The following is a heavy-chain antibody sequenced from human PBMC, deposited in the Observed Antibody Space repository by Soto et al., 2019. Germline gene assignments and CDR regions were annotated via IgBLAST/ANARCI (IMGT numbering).Heavy chain of an antibody. Sequence: PSETLSLTCTVSGDYISSSTYYWGWIRQPPGKGLEWIGTIYYGGSTYYNPSLKSRVTISVDTSKNQFSLRLSSVTAADTAVYYCASGIAAAVYTCFDPWGQGTLVTVS. J-gene: IGHJ5*02. CDR1: GDYISSSTYY. V-gene: IGHV4-39*01. CDR2: IYYGGST. CDR3: ASGIAAAVYTCFDP. D-gene: IGHD6-13*01.